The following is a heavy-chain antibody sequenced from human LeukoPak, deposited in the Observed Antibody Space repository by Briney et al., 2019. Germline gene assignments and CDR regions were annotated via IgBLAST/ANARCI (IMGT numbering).Heavy chain of an antibody. V-gene: IGHV3-74*01. J-gene: IGHJ4*02. CDR3: ASGPGDFGDPFDY. D-gene: IGHD4-17*01. CDR1: GFTFSSYW. Sequence: PGGSLRLFCAASGFTFSSYWMHWVRQAPGKGLVWVSRINSDGSSTSYADSVKGRFTISRDNAKNTLYLQMYSLRVEDTAVYYCASGPGDFGDPFDYWGQGILVTVSS. CDR2: INSDGSST.